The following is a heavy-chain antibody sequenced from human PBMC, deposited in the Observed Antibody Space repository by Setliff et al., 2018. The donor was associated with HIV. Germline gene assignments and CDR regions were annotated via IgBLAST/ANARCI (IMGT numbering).Heavy chain of an antibody. V-gene: IGHV1-2*02. CDR2: VNPNSGDA. CDR1: GYTFTGHY. CDR3: ARNFGLSPSGKYYYYHGMDI. D-gene: IGHD3-10*01. Sequence: ASVKVSCKASGYTFTGHYLHWVRQAPGQGLEWLGWVNPNSGDAIYAQNFQGRVTMTRDTSINAAYMELRGLRSDDTAVYYCARNFGLSPSGKYYYYHGMDIWGQGTTVTVSS. J-gene: IGHJ6*02.